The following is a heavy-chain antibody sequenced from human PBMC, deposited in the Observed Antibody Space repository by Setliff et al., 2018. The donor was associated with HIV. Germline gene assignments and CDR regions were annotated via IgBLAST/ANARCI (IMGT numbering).Heavy chain of an antibody. V-gene: IGHV1-2*06. CDR3: ARAHFLVAMTRNWFDP. Sequence: GVSVKVSCKASGYTFTDFYIHWVRQAPGQGLEWIGRINPKSGVADYLKKFQGRVTMTTDTSTNTAHMELIRPRFDDTAVYYCARAHFLVAMTRNWFDPWGQGTLVTVSS. CDR1: GYTFTDFY. CDR2: INPKSGVA. J-gene: IGHJ5*02. D-gene: IGHD5-12*01.